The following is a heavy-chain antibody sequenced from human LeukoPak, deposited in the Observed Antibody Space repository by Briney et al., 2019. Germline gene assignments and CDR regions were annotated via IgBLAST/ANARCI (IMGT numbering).Heavy chain of an antibody. Sequence: ASVKVSCKASGYTFTGYYMHWVRHAPGQGLEWMGWINPNSGGTNYAQKFQGRVTMTRDTSISTAYMELSRLRSDDTAVYYCARGLYDFWSGYTLLDYYYGMDVWGQGTTVTVSS. CDR1: GYTFTGYY. J-gene: IGHJ6*02. CDR2: INPNSGGT. D-gene: IGHD3-3*01. CDR3: ARGLYDFWSGYTLLDYYYGMDV. V-gene: IGHV1-2*02.